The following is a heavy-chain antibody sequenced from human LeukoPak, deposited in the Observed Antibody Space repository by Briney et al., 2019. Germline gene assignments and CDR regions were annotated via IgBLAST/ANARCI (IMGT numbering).Heavy chain of an antibody. V-gene: IGHV3-30-3*01. J-gene: IGHJ4*02. Sequence: PGRSLRLSCAASGFTFSSYAMHWVRQAPGKGLEWVAVISYDGSNKYYADSVKGRFTISRDNSKNTLYLQMNSLRAEDTAVYFCAKGHYSSGWTPHFDYWGQGTLVTVSS. D-gene: IGHD6-19*01. CDR2: ISYDGSNK. CDR1: GFTFSSYA. CDR3: AKGHYSSGWTPHFDY.